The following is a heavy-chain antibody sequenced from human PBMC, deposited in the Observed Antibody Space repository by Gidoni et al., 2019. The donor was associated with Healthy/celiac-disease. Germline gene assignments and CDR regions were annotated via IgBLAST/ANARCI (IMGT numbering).Heavy chain of an antibody. CDR1: GGSISSYY. V-gene: IGHV4-59*01. Sequence: QVQLQESGPGLVKPSETLSLTCTVSGGSISSYYWSWIRQPPGKGLEWIGYIYYSGSTNYNPSLKSRVTISVDTSKNQFSLKLSSVTAADTAVYYCARVGARLGYYGMDVWGQGTTVTVSS. CDR3: ARVGARLGYYGMDV. D-gene: IGHD1-26*01. CDR2: IYYSGST. J-gene: IGHJ6*02.